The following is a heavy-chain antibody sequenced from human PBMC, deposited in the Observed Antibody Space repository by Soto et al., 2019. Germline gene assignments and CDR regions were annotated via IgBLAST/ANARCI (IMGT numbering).Heavy chain of an antibody. D-gene: IGHD3-22*01. V-gene: IGHV3-30*18. J-gene: IGHJ4*02. CDR2: ISYDGGSK. CDR3: AKDPGLYDSSGYYGY. CDR1: GFTFSTYG. Sequence: GGSLRLSCAASGFTFSTYGIHWVRQAPGKGLEWVALISYDGGSKYYADSVKGRFTISRDNSKNTLYLQMNSLRAEDTAVYYCAKDPGLYDSSGYYGYWGQGTLVTVSS.